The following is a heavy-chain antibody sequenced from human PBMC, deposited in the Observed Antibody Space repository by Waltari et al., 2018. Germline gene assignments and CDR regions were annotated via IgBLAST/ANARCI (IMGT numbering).Heavy chain of an antibody. CDR3: ARSIVVVPAAMPDYYYYYMDV. J-gene: IGHJ6*03. CDR2: IYTSGST. V-gene: IGHV4-4*07. D-gene: IGHD2-2*01. CDR1: GGSISSYY. Sequence: QVQLQESGPGLVKPSETLSLTCTVSGGSISSYYWSWIRQPAGKGSEGIGRIYTSGSTNYNPSLKSRVTMSVDTSKNQFSLKLSSVTAADTAVYYCARSIVVVPAAMPDYYYYYMDVWGKGTTVTISS.